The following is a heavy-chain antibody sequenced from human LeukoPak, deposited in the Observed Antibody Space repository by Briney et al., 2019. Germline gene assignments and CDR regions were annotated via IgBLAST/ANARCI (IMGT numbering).Heavy chain of an antibody. CDR2: INWNGGST. V-gene: IGHV3-20*04. Sequence: GGSLRLSCAASGFTFDDYGMSWVRQAPGKGLEWVSGINWNGGSTGYADSVKGRFTISRDNAKNSLYLQMNSLRAEDTAVYYCVSALSNLGDFDIWGQETMVTVSS. D-gene: IGHD4-17*01. J-gene: IGHJ3*02. CDR1: GFTFDDYG. CDR3: VSALSNLGDFDI.